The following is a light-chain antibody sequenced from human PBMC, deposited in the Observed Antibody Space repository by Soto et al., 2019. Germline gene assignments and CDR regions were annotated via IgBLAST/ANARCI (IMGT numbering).Light chain of an antibody. CDR2: DAS. Sequence: EIVLTQSPGTLSLSPGERATFSCRASQNVARNYLAWYQQRPGQAPRLLIYDASTRATGIPDRFSGSGSGTDFTLTISRLEPEDFAVYFCQQYARSPLAFGGGTKVDI. CDR1: QNVARNY. J-gene: IGKJ4*01. CDR3: QQYARSPLA. V-gene: IGKV3-20*01.